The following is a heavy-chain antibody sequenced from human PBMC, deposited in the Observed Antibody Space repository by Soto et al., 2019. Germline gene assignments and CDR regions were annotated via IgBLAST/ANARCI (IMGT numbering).Heavy chain of an antibody. D-gene: IGHD3-3*01. J-gene: IGHJ5*02. CDR2: VSRSGGST. V-gene: IGHV3-23*01. CDR3: AKGSGEVPTNWCDP. Sequence: EVQLLESGGGLVQPGGSLRLSCAASGYTFGKYAMIWVRKAPGKGLDWVSGVSRSGGSTYYADSVKGRFTISRDNSKNTLYLQRNSLRAEDTAVYYGAKGSGEVPTNWCDPWGQGTLVTVS. CDR1: GYTFGKYA.